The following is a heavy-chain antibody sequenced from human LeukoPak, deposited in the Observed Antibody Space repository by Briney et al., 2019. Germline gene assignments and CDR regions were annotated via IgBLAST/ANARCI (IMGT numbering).Heavy chain of an antibody. V-gene: IGHV3-64*01. Sequence: PGGSLRLSCAASGFSFSSYTMHWVRQAPGKGLEYVSAISSSGGSTYYVNSVKGRFTISRDNSKNTLYLQMGSLRAEDTAVYYCAKGHRYCTSGNCNSAVDYWGQGTLVTVSS. CDR3: AKGHRYCTSGNCNSAVDY. D-gene: IGHD2-15*01. J-gene: IGHJ4*02. CDR2: ISSSGGST. CDR1: GFSFSSYT.